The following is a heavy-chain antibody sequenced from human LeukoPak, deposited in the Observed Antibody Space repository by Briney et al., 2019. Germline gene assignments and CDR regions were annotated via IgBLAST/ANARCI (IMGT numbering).Heavy chain of an antibody. Sequence: GASVKVSCTASGYTFTAYYTHWVRQAPGQGLEWMGWINPNSGDTNFAQKFQGRVTMTRDTSINTAYMELSRLRPDDTAVYSCARESRSGWVDAFDIWGQGTMVTVSS. J-gene: IGHJ3*02. CDR3: ARESRSGWVDAFDI. V-gene: IGHV1-2*02. CDR2: INPNSGDT. D-gene: IGHD6-19*01. CDR1: GYTFTAYY.